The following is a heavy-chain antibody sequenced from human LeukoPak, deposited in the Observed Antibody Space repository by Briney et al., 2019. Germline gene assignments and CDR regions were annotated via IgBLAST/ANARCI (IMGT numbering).Heavy chain of an antibody. D-gene: IGHD1-26*01. CDR1: GFTFSNFA. V-gene: IGHV3-23*01. CDR3: AKGIKWELPFDY. CDR2: ISISGGST. J-gene: IGHJ4*02. Sequence: GGSLRLPCVASGFTFSNFAMSWVRQAPGKGLDWVSAISISGGSTYYAGSVKGRFTISRDNSKNTLYLQMNSLRAEDTALYYCAKGIKWELPFDYWGQGTLVTVSS.